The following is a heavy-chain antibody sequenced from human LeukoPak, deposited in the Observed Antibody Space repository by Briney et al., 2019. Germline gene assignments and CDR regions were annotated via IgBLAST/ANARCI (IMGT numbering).Heavy chain of an antibody. V-gene: IGHV3-53*01. CDR3: AREGGPYSSTLRGC. J-gene: IGHJ4*02. Sequence: PGGSLRLSCVVSGFTVSGNYMSWVRQAPGKGLEWVSIMYASGTTDYADSVKGRFTISRDNSKNTLYLQMSSLGVEDTAVYYCAREGGPYSSTLRGCWGQGTLVTVSS. CDR2: MYASGTT. CDR1: GFTVSGNY. D-gene: IGHD6-19*01.